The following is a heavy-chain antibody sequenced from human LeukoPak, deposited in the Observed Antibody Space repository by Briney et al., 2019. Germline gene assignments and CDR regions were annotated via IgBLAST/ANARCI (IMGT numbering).Heavy chain of an antibody. CDR2: INAGGGSA. Sequence: INAGGGSAYADSVRGRFTISRDNSKNTLYMQMNSLRAEDTALYYCAKELLDNIWITIDYWGQGTLVTVSS. D-gene: IGHD1-1*01. J-gene: IGHJ4*02. V-gene: IGHV3-23*01. CDR3: AKELLDNIWITIDY.